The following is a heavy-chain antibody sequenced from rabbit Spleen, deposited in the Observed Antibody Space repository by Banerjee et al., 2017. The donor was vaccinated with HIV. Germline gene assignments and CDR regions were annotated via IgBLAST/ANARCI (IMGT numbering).Heavy chain of an antibody. Sequence: QSLEESGGDLVKPGASLTLTCTASGFDFSTYYMCWVRQDPGKGLEWIACIYGGSGITTWYASWAKGRFTISKTSSTTVTLQMTSRTAADTATYFCARAYNVYNWGFNLWGPGTLVTVS. J-gene: IGHJ4*01. CDR1: GFDFSTYY. D-gene: IGHD3-1*01. CDR2: IYGGSGITT. CDR3: ARAYNVYNWGFNL. V-gene: IGHV1S40*01.